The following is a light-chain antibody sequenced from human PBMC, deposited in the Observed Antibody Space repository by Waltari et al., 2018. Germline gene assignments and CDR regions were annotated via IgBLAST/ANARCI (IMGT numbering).Light chain of an antibody. CDR2: DVS. CDR3: SSYASSSTVV. V-gene: IGLV2-14*01. Sequence: QYALTQPASVSGSPGQSITIPCTGTRSDVGGYNSVSWYPQHPGKAPKLMIYDVSTRPSGVSNRFSGSKSGNTASLTISGLQAEDEADYYCSSYASSSTVVFGGGTKLTVL. CDR1: RSDVGGYNS. J-gene: IGLJ2*01.